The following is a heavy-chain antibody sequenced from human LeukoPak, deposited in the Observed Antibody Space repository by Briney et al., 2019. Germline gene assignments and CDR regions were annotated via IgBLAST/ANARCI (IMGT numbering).Heavy chain of an antibody. CDR3: AKDAYGGGFLTGYSYFDS. D-gene: IGHD3-9*01. V-gene: IGHV3-53*05. J-gene: IGHJ4*02. CDR2: IYSGGST. CDR1: GFTVSSNY. Sequence: PGGSLRLSCAASGFTVSSNYMSWVRQAPGKGLEWVSVIYSGGSTYYADSVKGRFTISRDNAENSLYLQMNSLRAEDTALYYCAKDAYGGGFLTGYSYFDSWGQGSQVTVSS.